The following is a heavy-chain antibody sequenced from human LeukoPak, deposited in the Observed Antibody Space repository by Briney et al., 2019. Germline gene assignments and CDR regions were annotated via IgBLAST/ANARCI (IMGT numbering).Heavy chain of an antibody. Sequence: GASVKVSCKASGYTFTGYYMHWVRQAPGQGLEWMGWINPNSGGTNYAQKFQGRVTMTRDTSISTAYMALSRLRSDDTAVYYCAILPDGSSTSCYTVDYWGQGTLVTVSS. D-gene: IGHD2-2*02. V-gene: IGHV1-2*02. CDR2: INPNSGGT. CDR1: GYTFTGYY. J-gene: IGHJ4*02. CDR3: AILPDGSSTSCYTVDY.